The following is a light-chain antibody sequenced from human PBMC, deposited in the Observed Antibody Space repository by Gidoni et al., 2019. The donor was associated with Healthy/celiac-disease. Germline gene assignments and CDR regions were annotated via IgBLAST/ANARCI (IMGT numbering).Light chain of an antibody. CDR3: QQRSNWPLIT. J-gene: IGKJ5*01. CDR1: QSVSSY. Sequence: DIVFTPSPATLSLSPGARATLYCSASQSVSSYLAWYQQKLGQAPRLLIYDASNRATGIPARFSGSGAGTDYTRTISSLEPEDFAVYYYQQRSNWPLITFGQGTRLEIK. V-gene: IGKV3-11*01. CDR2: DAS.